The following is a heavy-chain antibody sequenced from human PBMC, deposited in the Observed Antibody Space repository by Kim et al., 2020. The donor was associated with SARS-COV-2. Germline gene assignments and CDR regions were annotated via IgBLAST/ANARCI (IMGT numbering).Heavy chain of an antibody. D-gene: IGHD5-18*01. J-gene: IGHJ3*02. CDR1: GYSFTSYW. CDR2: IYPGDSDT. CDR3: ARPIQLWLKTHDAFDI. V-gene: IGHV5-51*01. Sequence: GESLKISCKGSGYSFTSYWIGWVRQMPGKGLEWMGIIYPGDSDTRYSPSFQGQVTISADKSISTAYLQWSSLKASDTAMYYCARPIQLWLKTHDAFDIWGQGTMVTVSS.